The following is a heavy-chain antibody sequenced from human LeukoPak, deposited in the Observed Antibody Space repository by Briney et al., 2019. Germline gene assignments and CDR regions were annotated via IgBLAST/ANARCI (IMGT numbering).Heavy chain of an antibody. Sequence: GGSLRLSCAASGFTFSSYAMSWVRQAPGKGLEWVSAISGSGGSTYYADSVKGRFTISRDNSKNTLYLQMNSLRAEDTAVYYCARAPIQRYLDWALDYWGQGTLVTVSS. J-gene: IGHJ4*02. CDR1: GFTFSSYA. V-gene: IGHV3-23*01. CDR3: ARAPIQRYLDWALDY. CDR2: ISGSGGST. D-gene: IGHD3-9*01.